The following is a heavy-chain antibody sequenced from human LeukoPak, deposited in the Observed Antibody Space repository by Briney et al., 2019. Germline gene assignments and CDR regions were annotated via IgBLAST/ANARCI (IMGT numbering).Heavy chain of an antibody. CDR2: ISGSGGST. Sequence: GGSLRLSCAASGFTFSSYAMSWVRQAPGKGLEWVSAISGSGGSTYYADSVKGRFTISRDNSKNTLYLQMNSLSAEDTAVYYCALLWFGELLLKGGVYWGQGTLVTVSS. V-gene: IGHV3-23*01. CDR1: GFTFSSYA. D-gene: IGHD3-10*01. CDR3: ALLWFGELLLKGGVY. J-gene: IGHJ4*02.